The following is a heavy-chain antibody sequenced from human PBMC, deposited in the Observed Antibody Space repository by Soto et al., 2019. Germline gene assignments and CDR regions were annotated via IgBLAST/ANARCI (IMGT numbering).Heavy chain of an antibody. D-gene: IGHD1-26*01. J-gene: IGHJ5*02. V-gene: IGHV1-2*06. CDR1: GYTFIGYY. Sequence: ASVKVSCKASGYTFIGYYIHWVRQAPGQGLEWMGRINPRSGDTTYAQKFQGRLTMTRDTSISTAYMELSSLRSDDTAVYYCGRDGVGATPLGWFDPWGQGSLVTVAS. CDR3: GRDGVGATPLGWFDP. CDR2: INPRSGDT.